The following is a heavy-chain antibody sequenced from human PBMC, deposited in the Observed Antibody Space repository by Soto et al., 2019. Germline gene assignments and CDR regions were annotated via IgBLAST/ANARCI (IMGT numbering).Heavy chain of an antibody. V-gene: IGHV4-4*02. CDR1: GASISSVRW. Sequence: QVQLQESGPGLVKPSGTLSLTCVVSGASISSVRWWSWVRQPPGKGLEWIGEIYHGGDTNYNPSLKSRLTMSVDTSKNQFSLKLISVTAADTAMYYCATTDSGWPTFEAYLGQGTLVTVSS. CDR3: ATTDSGWPTFEAY. D-gene: IGHD6-19*01. J-gene: IGHJ4*02. CDR2: IYHGGDT.